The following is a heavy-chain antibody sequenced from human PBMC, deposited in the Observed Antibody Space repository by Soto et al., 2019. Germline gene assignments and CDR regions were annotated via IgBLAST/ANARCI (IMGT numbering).Heavy chain of an antibody. D-gene: IGHD3-22*01. CDR2: ISYDGSNK. V-gene: IGHV3-30-3*01. J-gene: IGHJ4*02. Sequence: GGSLRLSCAASGFTFSSYAMHWVRQAPGKGLEWVAVISYDGSNKYYADSVKGRFTISRDNSKNTLYLQMNSLRAEDTAVYYCARDRNYYDSSGYSLFDYWGQGTLVTVSS. CDR1: GFTFSSYA. CDR3: ARDRNYYDSSGYSLFDY.